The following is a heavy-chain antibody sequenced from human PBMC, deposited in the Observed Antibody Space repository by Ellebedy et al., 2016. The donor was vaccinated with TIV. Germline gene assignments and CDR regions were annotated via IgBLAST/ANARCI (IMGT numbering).Heavy chain of an antibody. D-gene: IGHD6-19*01. CDR2: IYSGGST. CDR1: GFTFSSYW. J-gene: IGHJ4*02. V-gene: IGHV3-53*01. CDR3: ARVIAVAGMDIEYFDY. Sequence: GESLKISCAASGFTFSSYWMHWVRQAPGKGLVWVSVIYSGGSTYYADSVKGRFTISRDNSKNTLYLQMNSLRAEDTAVYYCARVIAVAGMDIEYFDYWGQGTLVTVSS.